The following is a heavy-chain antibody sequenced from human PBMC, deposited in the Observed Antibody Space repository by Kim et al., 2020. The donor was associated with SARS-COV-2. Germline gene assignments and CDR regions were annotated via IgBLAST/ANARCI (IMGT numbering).Heavy chain of an antibody. D-gene: IGHD6-13*01. J-gene: IGHJ4*02. V-gene: IGHV3-15*01. CDR3: TRTPSSSWFRVDY. CDR2: IKSKTDGGTT. CDR1: GFTFSNAW. Sequence: GGSLRLSCAASGFTFSNAWMSWVRQAPGKGLEWVGRIKSKTDGGTTDYAAPVKGRFTISRDDSKNTLYLQMNSLKTEDTAVYYCTRTPSSSWFRVDYWGQGTLVTVSS.